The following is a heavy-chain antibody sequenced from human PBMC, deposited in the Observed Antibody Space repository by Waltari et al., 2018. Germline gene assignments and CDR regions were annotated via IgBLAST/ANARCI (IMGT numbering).Heavy chain of an antibody. CDR1: GFTFTGYY. CDR3: ARERGSSSQFDP. CDR2: ITPNSGGT. D-gene: IGHD6-13*01. J-gene: IGHJ5*02. Sequence: QVQLVQSGAEVKTPGASVKVSCKSSGFTFTGYYIHWVRQAPGQGLEWMGWITPNSGGTKYAQKFQGRVAMTRDTSISTAYMELTRLTSEDTAVYYCARERGSSSQFDPWGQGTLVTVSS. V-gene: IGHV1-2*02.